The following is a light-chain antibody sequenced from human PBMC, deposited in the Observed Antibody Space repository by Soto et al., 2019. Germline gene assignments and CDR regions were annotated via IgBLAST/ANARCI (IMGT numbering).Light chain of an antibody. CDR2: NSK. CDR1: RSNIGSNR. J-gene: IGLJ1*01. Sequence: QSVLTQPPSASGTPGQRVIISCSGSRSNIGSNRVNWYQQLPGTAPKLLIYNSKQRPSGVPDRFSGSKSGTSASLAISGLQSEDEADYYCASWDDSLNGYVFGTGTKVTVL. V-gene: IGLV1-44*01. CDR3: ASWDDSLNGYV.